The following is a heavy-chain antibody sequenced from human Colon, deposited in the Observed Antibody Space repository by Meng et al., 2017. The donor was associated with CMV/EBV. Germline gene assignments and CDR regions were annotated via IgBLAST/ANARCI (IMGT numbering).Heavy chain of an antibody. CDR2: IRFDGQNK. J-gene: IGHJ4*02. CDR1: GFTFSSYG. V-gene: IGHV3-30*02. Sequence: GGSLSLSCGASGFTFSSYGIYWVRQAPGKGLEWVAFIRFDGQNKDYADSVKGRFTVSRDNSKNTLYLQMNSLRTEDTAVYYCAKEFGSGSSFDHWGQGTLVTVSS. D-gene: IGHD3-10*01. CDR3: AKEFGSGSSFDH.